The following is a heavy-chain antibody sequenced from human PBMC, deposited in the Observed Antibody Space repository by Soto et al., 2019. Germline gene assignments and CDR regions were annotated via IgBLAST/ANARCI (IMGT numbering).Heavy chain of an antibody. V-gene: IGHV4-30-4*01. Sequence: SETLSLTCSVSGGSISSGDYYWNWIRQPPGKGLEWIGHIYYSGSTYYNPSLKSRVTISVDRSKSQFSLKLSSVTAADTAVYYCARASTTVTTLDYWGQGTLVTVSS. CDR1: GGSISSGDYY. CDR3: ARASTTVTTLDY. CDR2: IYYSGST. J-gene: IGHJ4*02. D-gene: IGHD4-17*01.